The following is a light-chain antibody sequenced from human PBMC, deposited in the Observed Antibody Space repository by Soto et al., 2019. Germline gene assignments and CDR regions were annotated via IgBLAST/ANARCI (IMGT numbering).Light chain of an antibody. J-gene: IGKJ3*01. V-gene: IGKV4-1*01. CDR2: WAS. CDR1: QSVLYSSNNKNY. CDR3: QQYYGTPFT. Sequence: DIVMTQSPDSLAVSLGERAAINCKSSQSVLYSSNNKNYLAWYQQKAGQPPKLLIYWASTRESGFPDRFSGSGSGTDFTLTISSLQAEDVAVYSCQQYYGTPFTFGPGTKVDIK.